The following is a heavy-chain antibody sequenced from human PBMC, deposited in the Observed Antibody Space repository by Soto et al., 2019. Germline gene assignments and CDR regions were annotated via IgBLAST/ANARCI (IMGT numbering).Heavy chain of an antibody. J-gene: IGHJ5*02. CDR1: GYSISSGYY. CDR3: ARGGIVLVIDVSHWFDP. Sequence: SETLSLTCAVSGYSISSGYYWGWIRQPPGKGLEWIGSIYHSGNTYYNPSLKSRVTISVDTSKNQFSLKLSSVTAADTAVYFCARGGIVLVIDVSHWFDPWGQGTLVTVS. D-gene: IGHD2-8*02. V-gene: IGHV4-38-2*01. CDR2: IYHSGNT.